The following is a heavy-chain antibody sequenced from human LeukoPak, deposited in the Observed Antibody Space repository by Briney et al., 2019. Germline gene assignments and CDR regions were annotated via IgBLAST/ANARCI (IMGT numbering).Heavy chain of an antibody. CDR3: AKGFLRGDCGVCDFDF. CDR1: GFTFGDYA. CDR2: ISWNGGSI. J-gene: IGHJ4*02. V-gene: IGHV3-9*01. D-gene: IGHD2-21*02. Sequence: GGSLTLSCAASGFTFGDYAMHWVRQAPGKGLEWVSGISWNGGSIGYADSVKGRFTISRDNAKNSIYLQMNRLRAEDTALYYCAKGFLRGDCGVCDFDFWGQGTLVTVSS.